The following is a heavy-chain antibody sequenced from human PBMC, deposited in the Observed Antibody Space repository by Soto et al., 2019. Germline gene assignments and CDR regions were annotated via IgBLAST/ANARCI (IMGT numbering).Heavy chain of an antibody. CDR1: GFTFSSYS. CDR2: ISSSSSTI. Sequence: EVQLVESGGGLVQPGGSLRLSCAASGFTFSSYSMNWVRQAPGKGLEWVSYISSSSSTIYYADSVKGRFTISRDNAKNSLYLQMNILRDEDTAVYYCTREGIVVVVAGGLDYWGQGTLATVSS. V-gene: IGHV3-48*02. D-gene: IGHD2-15*01. J-gene: IGHJ4*02. CDR3: TREGIVVVVAGGLDY.